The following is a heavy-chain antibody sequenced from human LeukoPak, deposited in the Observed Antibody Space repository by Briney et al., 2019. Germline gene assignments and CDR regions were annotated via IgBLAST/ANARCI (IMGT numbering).Heavy chain of an antibody. D-gene: IGHD4-11*01. CDR1: GYTFTSYY. Sequence: ASVKVSCKASGYTFTSYYMHWVRQAPGQGLEWMGIINPSGGSTSYAQKFQGRVTMTRDTSTSTVYMELGSLRSEDTAVYYCARGFTVTHSTYAFDIWGQGTMVTVSS. V-gene: IGHV1-46*01. J-gene: IGHJ3*02. CDR2: INPSGGST. CDR3: ARGFTVTHSTYAFDI.